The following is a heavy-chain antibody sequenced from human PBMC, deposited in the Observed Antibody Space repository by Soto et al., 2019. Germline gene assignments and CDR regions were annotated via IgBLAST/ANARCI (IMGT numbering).Heavy chain of an antibody. V-gene: IGHV3-23*01. D-gene: IGHD2-21*02. CDR3: LRGSDASYCGGGCYSDAFDI. CDR1: GFTFSSYA. J-gene: IGHJ3*02. Sequence: GSLRLSCAASGFTFSSYAMSWVRQAPGKGLEWVSAISGSGGSTYYADSVKGRFTISRDNSKNTLYLQMNSLRADDTAVYFFLRGSDASYCGGGCYSDAFDIWGQGTTVTVSS. CDR2: ISGSGGST.